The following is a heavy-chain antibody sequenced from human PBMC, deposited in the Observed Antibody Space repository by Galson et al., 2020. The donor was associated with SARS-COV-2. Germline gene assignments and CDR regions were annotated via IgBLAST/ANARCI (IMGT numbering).Heavy chain of an antibody. CDR3: AREEVVIDAFDN. J-gene: IGHJ3*02. D-gene: IGHD3-22*01. CDR1: GFTFSSYA. CDR2: ISYDGSNT. Sequence: GESLKISCAASGFTFSSYAMHWVRQAQGKGLEWVAVISYDGSNTSYADSVKGRFTISRDNSKNTLYLQMNSLRAEDTAVYYCAREEVVIDAFDNWGQGTMVTVSS. V-gene: IGHV3-30*04.